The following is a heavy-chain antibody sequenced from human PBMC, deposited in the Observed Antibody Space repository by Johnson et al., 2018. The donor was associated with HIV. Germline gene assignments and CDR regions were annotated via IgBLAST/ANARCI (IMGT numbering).Heavy chain of an antibody. V-gene: IGHV3-64*07. CDR1: GFTFSSYA. CDR3: ARATYYDSRDDAFDI. D-gene: IGHD3-22*01. J-gene: IGHJ3*02. Sequence: VQVVESGGGLVQPGGSLRLSCAASGFTFSSYAMHWVRQAPGKGLEYVSAISSNGGNTYYADSVKGRFTISRDNLKNTLYLQMGSLRAEDTAVYYCARATYYDSRDDAFDIWGQGTMVTVSS. CDR2: ISSNGGNT.